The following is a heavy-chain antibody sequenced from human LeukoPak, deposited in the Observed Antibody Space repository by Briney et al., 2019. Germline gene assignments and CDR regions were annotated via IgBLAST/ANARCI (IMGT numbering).Heavy chain of an antibody. D-gene: IGHD3-22*01. V-gene: IGHV3-23*01. CDR1: GFTFSRYG. CDR3: AREDYDSRGTKWGDYYYYYMDV. CDR2: IRGSGGST. Sequence: GGSLRLSCEASGFTFSRYGMSWVRQAPGKGLEWVSAIRGSGGSTYYADSVKGRFTISRDNSKNTLYLQMNSLRAEDTAVYYCAREDYDSRGTKWGDYYYYYMDVWGKGTTVTVSS. J-gene: IGHJ6*03.